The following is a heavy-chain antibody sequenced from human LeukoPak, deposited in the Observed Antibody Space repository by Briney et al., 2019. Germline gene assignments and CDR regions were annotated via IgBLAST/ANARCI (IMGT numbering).Heavy chain of an antibody. V-gene: IGHV3-11*01. D-gene: IGHD3-22*01. Sequence: PAESLTLTCAASGFTFSDFYMSWIRQAPGKGLEWVSDIDNTGTTIYFADFVRGRFTISRDNTKDSLYLQMNSLRAEDTAVYYCARIRRDSSGYYHLDSWGQGTLVTVSS. J-gene: IGHJ4*02. CDR3: ARIRRDSSGYYHLDS. CDR2: IDNTGTTI. CDR1: GFTFSDFY.